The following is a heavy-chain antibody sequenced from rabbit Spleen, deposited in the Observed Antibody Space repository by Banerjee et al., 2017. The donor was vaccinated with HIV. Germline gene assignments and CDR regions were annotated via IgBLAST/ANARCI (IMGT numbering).Heavy chain of an antibody. V-gene: IGHV1S45*01. J-gene: IGHJ4*01. D-gene: IGHD8-1*01. Sequence: QEQLVESGGGLVKPEGSLTLTCKASGFSFSDRDVMCWVRQAPGKGLQWIACINAYTGKPVYATWAKGRFTISRTSSTSVTLQMTSLTAADTATYFCARAYDKSSTYSFNLWGPGTLVTVS. CDR1: GFSFSDRDV. CDR2: INAYTGKP. CDR3: ARAYDKSSTYSFNL.